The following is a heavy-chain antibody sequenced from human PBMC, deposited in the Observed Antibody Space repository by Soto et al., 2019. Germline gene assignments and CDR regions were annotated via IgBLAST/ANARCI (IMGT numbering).Heavy chain of an antibody. Sequence: SETLSLTCTVSGGSISSYYWSWIRQPPGKGLEWIGYIYYSGSTNYNPSLKSRVTISVDTSKNQFSLKLSSVTAADTAVYYCARGGNYYDSSGPTRWFDPWGQGTLVTVSS. J-gene: IGHJ5*02. CDR2: IYYSGST. V-gene: IGHV4-59*01. CDR1: GGSISSYY. CDR3: ARGGNYYDSSGPTRWFDP. D-gene: IGHD3-22*01.